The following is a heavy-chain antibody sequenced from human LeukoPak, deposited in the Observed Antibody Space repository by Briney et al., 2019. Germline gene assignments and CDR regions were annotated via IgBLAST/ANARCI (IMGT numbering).Heavy chain of an antibody. CDR1: GLTLSGYW. CDR2: ISSDGRDT. Sequence: GGSLRLSCAASGLTLSGYWMHWVRQVPGKGLMWVTGISSDGRDTRYADSVEGRFTISRDNAKNTLYLQMNSLRDEDTAIYYCGRDVEGPRAFDYWGQGTLVTVS. V-gene: IGHV3-74*01. D-gene: IGHD2-21*01. CDR3: GRDVEGPRAFDY. J-gene: IGHJ4*02.